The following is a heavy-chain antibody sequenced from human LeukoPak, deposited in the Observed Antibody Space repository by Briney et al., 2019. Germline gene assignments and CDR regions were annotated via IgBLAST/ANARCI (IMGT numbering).Heavy chain of an antibody. CDR2: IYRSGST. J-gene: IGHJ4*02. D-gene: IGHD3-10*01. CDR3: AREITMVRAYYFDY. CDR1: GGSISSGDYY. V-gene: IGHV4-30-4*01. Sequence: SQTLSLTCTVSGGSISSGDYYWSWIRQPPGRGLEWIGYIYRSGSTYYNPSLESRATISIDTSKNQFSLKLSSVTAADTAVYYCAREITMVRAYYFDYWGQGTLVTVSS.